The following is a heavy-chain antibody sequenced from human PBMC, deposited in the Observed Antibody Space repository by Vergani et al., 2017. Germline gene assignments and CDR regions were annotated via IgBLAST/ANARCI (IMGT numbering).Heavy chain of an antibody. V-gene: IGHV3-48*04. D-gene: IGHD3-10*01. CDR1: GFTFSSYS. CDR3: ARARGRAPYYYYMDV. Sequence: EVQLLESGGGLVQPGGSLRLSCAASGFTFSSYSMNWVRQAPGKGLEWVSYISSSSSTIYYADSVKGRFPISRDNAKNSLFLQMNSLRAEDTAVYYCARARGRAPYYYYMDVWGKGTTVTVSS. CDR2: ISSSSSTI. J-gene: IGHJ6*03.